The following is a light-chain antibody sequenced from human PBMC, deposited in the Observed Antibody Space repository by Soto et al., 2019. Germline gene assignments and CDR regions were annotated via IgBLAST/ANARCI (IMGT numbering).Light chain of an antibody. Sequence: IQLTQSPSSLSVSIGVRVTINCRASQGLSSYLNWYRQKPGKAPELLIYSASTLQTGVPSRFSGSGSETDFTLTISSLQSEDFATYYCQQSYTSPRFTFGQGTKLEI. CDR3: QQSYTSPRFT. CDR2: SAS. CDR1: QGLSSY. V-gene: IGKV1-39*01. J-gene: IGKJ2*01.